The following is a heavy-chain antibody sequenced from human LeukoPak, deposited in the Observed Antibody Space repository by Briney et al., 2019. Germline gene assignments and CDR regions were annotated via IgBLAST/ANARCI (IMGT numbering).Heavy chain of an antibody. V-gene: IGHV3-74*01. CDR2: INSEDSIT. CDR3: ARGGPYYYDNSGSYYFDY. CDR1: GFTFSSYW. J-gene: IGHJ4*02. Sequence: GGSLRLSCAASGFTFSSYWMHWVRQAPGKGLVWVSHINSEDSITKYADSVKGRFTISRDNAKNTLYLQMNSLRAEDTAVYYCARGGPYYYDNSGSYYFDYWGQGALATVSS. D-gene: IGHD3-22*01.